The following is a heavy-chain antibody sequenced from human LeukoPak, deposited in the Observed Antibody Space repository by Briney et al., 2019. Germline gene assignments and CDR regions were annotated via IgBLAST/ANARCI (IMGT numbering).Heavy chain of an antibody. Sequence: SETLSLTCSVSGDSISSSSYYWGWIRQPPGKGLEWIGSIYHSGSTYYNPSLKSRVTISVDTSKNQFSLKLSSVTAADTAVYYCARGVVVVVANWFDPWGQGTLVTVSS. CDR3: ARGVVVVVANWFDP. V-gene: IGHV4-39*07. CDR2: IYHSGST. D-gene: IGHD2-15*01. CDR1: GDSISSSSYY. J-gene: IGHJ5*02.